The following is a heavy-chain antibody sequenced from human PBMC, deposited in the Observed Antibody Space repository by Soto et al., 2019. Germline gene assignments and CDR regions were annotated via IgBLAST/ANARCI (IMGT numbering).Heavy chain of an antibody. CDR3: ARIRSVRDCDFDY. Sequence: SGPTLVNPTETLTLTCTVSGFSLSNARMGVSWIRQPPGKALEWLAHIFPNDEKSYSTSLKSRLTISKDTSKSQVVLTMTNMDPVDTATYYCARIRSVRDCDFDYWGQGTLVTVSS. CDR1: GFSLSNARMG. J-gene: IGHJ4*02. V-gene: IGHV2-26*01. CDR2: IFPNDEK. D-gene: IGHD3-10*01.